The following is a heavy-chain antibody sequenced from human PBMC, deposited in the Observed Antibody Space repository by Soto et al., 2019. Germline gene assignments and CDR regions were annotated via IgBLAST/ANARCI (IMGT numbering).Heavy chain of an antibody. CDR1: GYTFTSYG. V-gene: IGHV1-18*01. Sequence: VSVKVSCKASGYTFTSYGIIWVRQAPGQGLEWMGWISAYNGNTNYAQKLQGRVTMTTDTSTSTAYMELRSLRSDDTAVYYCARDWIGYSYGYWGQGTLVAVSS. J-gene: IGHJ4*02. CDR3: ARDWIGYSYGY. CDR2: ISAYNGNT. D-gene: IGHD5-18*01.